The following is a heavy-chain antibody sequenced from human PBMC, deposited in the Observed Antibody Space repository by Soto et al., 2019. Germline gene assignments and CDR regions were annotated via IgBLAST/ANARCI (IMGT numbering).Heavy chain of an antibody. CDR1: GGSFSGYY. CDR2: INHSGST. V-gene: IGHV4-34*01. J-gene: IGHJ4*02. D-gene: IGHD3-16*02. Sequence: SETLSLTCAVYGGSFSGYYWSWIRQPPGKELEWIGEINHSGSTNYSPSLKSRVTISVDTSKNQFSLKLSSVTAADTAVYYCARAVRVPVSYDYIWGSYRQYYFDSWGKGTLVTVSS. CDR3: ARAVRVPVSYDYIWGSYRQYYFDS.